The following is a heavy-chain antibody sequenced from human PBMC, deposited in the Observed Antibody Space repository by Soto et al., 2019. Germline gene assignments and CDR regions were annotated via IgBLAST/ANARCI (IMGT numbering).Heavy chain of an antibody. CDR2: ISYDGSNK. V-gene: IGHV3-30*18. CDR3: TKDETVADAYYFDY. Sequence: PGGSLRLSCAASGFTFSSYGMHWVRQAPGKGLEWVAVISYDGSNKYYADSVKGRFTISRDNSKNTLYLQMNSLRAEDTAMYYCTKDETVADAYYFDYWGQGTLVTVSS. D-gene: IGHD6-19*01. CDR1: GFTFSSYG. J-gene: IGHJ4*02.